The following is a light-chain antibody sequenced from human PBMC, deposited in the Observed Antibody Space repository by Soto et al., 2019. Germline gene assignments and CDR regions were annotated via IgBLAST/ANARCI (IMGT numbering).Light chain of an antibody. V-gene: IGKV1-5*01. CDR3: QHYNNYPFS. CDR2: DAS. CDR1: QSLGGW. Sequence: DIQMTQSPYTLSASIGDRVTITCRASQSLGGWLAWYQQKPGKAPKLLIYDASNLESGVPSRFSGSGSGTDYTLTISSLQFDDIATYFCQHYNNYPFSFGQGTKLEIK. J-gene: IGKJ2*01.